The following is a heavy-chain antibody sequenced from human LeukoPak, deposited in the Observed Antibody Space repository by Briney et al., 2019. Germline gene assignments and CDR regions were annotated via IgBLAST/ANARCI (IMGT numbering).Heavy chain of an antibody. V-gene: IGHV4-38-2*02. Sequence: SETLSLTCTVSGYSISSGYYWGWIRQPPGKGLEWIGSIYHSGSTYYNPSLKSRVTISVDTSKNQFSLKLSSVTAADTAVYYCARGEAPYYYDSSGFFFDYWGQGTLVTVSS. J-gene: IGHJ4*02. CDR2: IYHSGST. D-gene: IGHD3-22*01. CDR3: ARGEAPYYYDSSGFFFDY. CDR1: GYSISSGYY.